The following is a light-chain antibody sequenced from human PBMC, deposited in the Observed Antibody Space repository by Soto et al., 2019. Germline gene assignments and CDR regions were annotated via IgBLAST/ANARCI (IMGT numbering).Light chain of an antibody. CDR3: QQDNNWPPVT. J-gene: IGKJ4*02. CDR1: QSVSSN. V-gene: IGKV3-15*01. CDR2: GAS. Sequence: EIVMTQSPATLSVSPGERATLSCRASQSVSSNLAWYQQKPGQAPRLLINGASTRATGIPARFSGSGSGTEFTRTISSLQSEDFAGYYCQQDNNWPPVTFGGGTKVEIK.